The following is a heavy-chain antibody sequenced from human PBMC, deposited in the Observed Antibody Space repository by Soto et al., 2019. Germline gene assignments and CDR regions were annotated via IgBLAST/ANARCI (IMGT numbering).Heavy chain of an antibody. CDR1: GFTFSSYA. D-gene: IGHD3-3*01. CDR2: ISGSGGST. Sequence: GGSLRLSCAASGFTFSSYAMSWVRQAPGKGLEWVSAISGSGGSTYYAGSVKGRFTISRDNSKNTLYLQMNSLRAEDTAVYYCAKDAGYYDFWSGYLPYYYYYGMDVWGQGTTVTVSS. J-gene: IGHJ6*02. CDR3: AKDAGYYDFWSGYLPYYYYYGMDV. V-gene: IGHV3-23*01.